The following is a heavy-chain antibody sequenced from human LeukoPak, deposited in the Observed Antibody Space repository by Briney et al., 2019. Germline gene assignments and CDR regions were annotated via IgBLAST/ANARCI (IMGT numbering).Heavy chain of an antibody. Sequence: GGSLRLSCAASKFTFSTYDMHWVRQAPGKGLEWVAVISYDGSSKYYADSVKGRFTISRDNSKNTLYVQMNSLRAEDTAVYYCAKDLGSGSIWGQGTMVTVSS. CDR2: ISYDGSSK. CDR3: AKDLGSGSI. D-gene: IGHD3-10*01. J-gene: IGHJ3*02. V-gene: IGHV3-30*18. CDR1: KFTFSTYD.